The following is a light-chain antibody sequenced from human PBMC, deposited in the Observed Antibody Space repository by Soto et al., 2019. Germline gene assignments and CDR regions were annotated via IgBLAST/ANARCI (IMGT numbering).Light chain of an antibody. Sequence: DLQMTQSPSSLSASVGDGVTITCRASQSISSYLNWYQQKPGKAPNLLIYAASTLQSGVPSRFSGSGSGTDFTLTISSLQPEDSASYFCQQSYSTPQYTFGQGTKLQIK. CDR2: AAS. V-gene: IGKV1-39*01. CDR3: QQSYSTPQYT. J-gene: IGKJ2*01. CDR1: QSISSY.